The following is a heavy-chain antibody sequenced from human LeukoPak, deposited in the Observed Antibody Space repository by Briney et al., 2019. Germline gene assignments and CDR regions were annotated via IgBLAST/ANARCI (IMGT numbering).Heavy chain of an antibody. V-gene: IGHV4-34*01. D-gene: IGHD3-22*01. Sequence: SETLSLTCAVYGGSFSGYYWSWIRQPPGKGLEWTGEINHSGSTNYNPSLKSRVTISVDTSKNRFSLKLSSVTAADTAVYYCARGHYYDSSGYYGYWGQGTLVTVSS. CDR3: ARGHYYDSSGYYGY. CDR1: GGSFSGYY. CDR2: INHSGST. J-gene: IGHJ4*02.